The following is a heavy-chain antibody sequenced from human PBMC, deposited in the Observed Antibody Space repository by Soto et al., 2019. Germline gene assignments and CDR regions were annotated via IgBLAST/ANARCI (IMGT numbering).Heavy chain of an antibody. CDR3: TSAPVVTPAMDAFDI. CDR2: IRSKAYGGTT. V-gene: IGHV3-49*02. Sequence: RKEKGKGLEWVGFIRSKAYGGTTEYAASVQERFTISRDDSKSIAYLQMNSLKTEDTAVYYCTSAPVVTPAMDAFDIWGQGTMVPVSS. J-gene: IGHJ3*02. D-gene: IGHD2-21*02.